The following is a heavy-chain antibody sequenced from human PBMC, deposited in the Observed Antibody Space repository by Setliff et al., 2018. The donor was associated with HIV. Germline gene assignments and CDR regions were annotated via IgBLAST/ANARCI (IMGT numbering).Heavy chain of an antibody. V-gene: IGHV4-30-4*08. CDR1: GGSISSANYY. D-gene: IGHD6-19*01. Sequence: PSETLSLTCTVSGGSISSANYYWSWIRQPPGKGLEWIGYIYYNGNAYYYNPSLKSRTTISLHTSKNQISLKLSSGIAADTAVYYCARHVMGAGYYFDYWGQGTLVTVSS. J-gene: IGHJ4*02. CDR2: IYYNGNAY. CDR3: ARHVMGAGYYFDY.